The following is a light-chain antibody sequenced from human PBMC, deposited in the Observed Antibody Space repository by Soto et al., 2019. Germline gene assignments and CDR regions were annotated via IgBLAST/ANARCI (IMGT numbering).Light chain of an antibody. CDR3: QQRNKWPRT. V-gene: IGKV3-11*01. J-gene: IGKJ4*01. CDR1: QSLNSY. Sequence: EIVLTQSPATLSLSPGERATLSCRASQSLNSYLAWYQQNRGQAPRLLIYDASNRATGVPARFSGSGSGTDFYLTISSLEPEDFALYYCQQRNKWPRTVGGGTKVDSK. CDR2: DAS.